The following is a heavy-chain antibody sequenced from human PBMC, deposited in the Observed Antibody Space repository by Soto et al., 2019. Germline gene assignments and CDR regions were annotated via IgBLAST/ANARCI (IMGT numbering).Heavy chain of an antibody. J-gene: IGHJ6*02. CDR3: ASILGSNDFYYYGMDV. Sequence: ASVKVSCKASGYTFTDFSIHWVRQAPGQGLEWMGSLNPNSGATTYAQNFQGRVTMTRDTSISTAYMELSRLRSDDTAVYYCASILGSNDFYYYGMDVWGQGTTVTVSS. CDR1: GYTFTDFS. V-gene: IGHV1-2*02. CDR2: LNPNSGAT. D-gene: IGHD1-26*01.